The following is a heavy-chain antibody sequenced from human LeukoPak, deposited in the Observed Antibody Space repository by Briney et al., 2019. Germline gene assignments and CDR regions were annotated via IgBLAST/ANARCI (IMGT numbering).Heavy chain of an antibody. J-gene: IGHJ4*01. V-gene: IGHV4-34*08. D-gene: IGHD3-16*01. CDR1: GGTFSGYY. CDR3: AVRLDLFDYVWGDRNPKSRFDY. Sequence: PSETLSLTCAVYGGTFSGYYWSWIRQPPGKGLEWIGEINNSGSTNYNPSLMSRVTISVDKYKNQFSLELMTVTAADTAVYYCAVRLDLFDYVWGDRNPKSRFDYWGQGTLVTASS. CDR2: INNSGST.